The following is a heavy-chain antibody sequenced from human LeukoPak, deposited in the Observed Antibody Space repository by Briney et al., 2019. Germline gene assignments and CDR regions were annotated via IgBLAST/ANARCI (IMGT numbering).Heavy chain of an antibody. V-gene: IGHV4-59*08. CDR3: ARAGRSPSSGFDP. Sequence: PSETLSLTCTVSGGSISSYYWSWIRQPPGKGLEWIGYIYYSGSTNYNPSLKSRVTISVDTSKNQFSLKLSSVTAADTAVYYCARAGRSPSSGFDPWGQGTLVTVSS. J-gene: IGHJ5*02. D-gene: IGHD6-13*01. CDR2: IYYSGST. CDR1: GGSISSYY.